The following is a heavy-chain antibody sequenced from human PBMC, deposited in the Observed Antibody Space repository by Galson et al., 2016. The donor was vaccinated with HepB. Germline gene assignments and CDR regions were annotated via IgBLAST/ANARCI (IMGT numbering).Heavy chain of an antibody. CDR3: VRRSAPLGNFDV. Sequence: CAISGDSVSSNSAGWNWIRQSPSRGLEWLGRTYYRSKWSSDYAESVRSRITISADISKNQFSLQLNSVTPEDTAVYFCVRRSAPLGNFDVWGQGTAVTVSS. CDR1: GDSVSSNSAG. CDR2: TYYRSKWSS. D-gene: IGHD2-15*01. J-gene: IGHJ3*01. V-gene: IGHV6-1*01.